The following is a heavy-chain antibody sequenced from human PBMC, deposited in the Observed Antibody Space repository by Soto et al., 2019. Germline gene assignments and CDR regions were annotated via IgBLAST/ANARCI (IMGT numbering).Heavy chain of an antibody. D-gene: IGHD3-3*01. CDR3: ARDPRPPSGWLGFWEYGMDV. V-gene: IGHV1-2*02. CDR1: GYTFTGNY. J-gene: IGHJ6*01. CDR2: VNPDNGGT. Sequence: ASVKVSCKASGYTFTGNYIHWVRQAPGQGLEWMGWVNPDNGGTTSAEKFQGRVTMTRDTSVTTAYMELYRLTSDDTAVYYCARDPRPPSGWLGFWEYGMDVWGQGTTVSVSS.